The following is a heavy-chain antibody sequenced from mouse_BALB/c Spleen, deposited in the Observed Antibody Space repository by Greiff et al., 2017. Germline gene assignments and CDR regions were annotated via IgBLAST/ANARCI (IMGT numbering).Heavy chain of an antibody. CDR3: AREYGNYRGYFDY. CDR2: ISYDGSN. J-gene: IGHJ2*01. CDR1: GYSITSGYY. V-gene: IGHV3-6*02. D-gene: IGHD2-1*01. Sequence: EVQLVESGPGLVKPSQSLSLTCSVTGYSITSGYYWNWIRQFPGNKLEWMGYISYDGSNNYNPSLKNRISITRDTSQNQFFLKLNSVTTEDTATYYCAREYGNYRGYFDYWGQGTTLTVSS.